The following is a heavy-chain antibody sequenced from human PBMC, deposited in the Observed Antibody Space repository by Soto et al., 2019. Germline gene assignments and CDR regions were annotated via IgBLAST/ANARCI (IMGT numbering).Heavy chain of an antibody. J-gene: IGHJ4*02. V-gene: IGHV4-31*03. Sequence: QVQLQESGPGLVKPSQTLSLTCTVSGGSIISGGYYWTWIRQHPGKGLEWIGYIHDSGSTDYNPSLKTRPTILVDPSKNQCSLSLSSVTAADTAVYYCARVGESGYEGGYYFDYWGQGTLVTVSS. CDR1: GGSIISGGYY. D-gene: IGHD5-12*01. CDR3: ARVGESGYEGGYYFDY. CDR2: IHDSGST.